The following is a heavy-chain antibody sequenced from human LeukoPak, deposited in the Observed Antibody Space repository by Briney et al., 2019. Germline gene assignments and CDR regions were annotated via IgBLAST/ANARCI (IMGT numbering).Heavy chain of an antibody. J-gene: IGHJ6*04. CDR3: AKDKEYSGFGPILSGYYYGMDV. D-gene: IGHD5-12*01. Sequence: PGGSLRLSCAASGFTFDDYAMHWVRQAPGKGLEWVSLISWDGGSTYYADSVKGRFTISRDYSRHTLYLQMNSLGAEDTALYYCAKDKEYSGFGPILSGYYYGMDVWGKGTTVTVSS. V-gene: IGHV3-43D*04. CDR1: GFTFDDYA. CDR2: ISWDGGST.